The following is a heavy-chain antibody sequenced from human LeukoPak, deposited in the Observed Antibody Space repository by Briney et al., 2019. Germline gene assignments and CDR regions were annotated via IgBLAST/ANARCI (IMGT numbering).Heavy chain of an antibody. V-gene: IGHV4-61*02. CDR2: IYTSGST. J-gene: IGHJ5*02. CDR3: ARGTNYDFWSGPGWFDP. CDR1: GGSISSGSYY. D-gene: IGHD3-3*01. Sequence: PSQTLSLTCTVSGGSISSGSYYWSWIRQPAGKGLEWIGRIYTSGSTNYNPSLKSRVTMSVDTSKNQFSLKLSSVTAADTAVYYCARGTNYDFWSGPGWFDPWGQGTLVTVSS.